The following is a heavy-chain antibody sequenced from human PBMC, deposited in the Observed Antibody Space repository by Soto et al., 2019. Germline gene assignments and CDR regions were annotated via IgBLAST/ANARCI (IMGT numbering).Heavy chain of an antibody. CDR3: ARGPYYDLIWNYYYMDV. CDR2: MYYSGST. J-gene: IGHJ6*03. D-gene: IGHD3-16*01. CDR1: GGSISGHY. Sequence: QVQLQESGPGLVKPSETLSLSCSVSGGSISGHYWSWVRQTPGQGLEWIGYMYYSGSTNYNPSLTSRVTISVDTSTHHFSLRLTSVTAADTAVYYCARGPYYDLIWNYYYMDVWGKGTTVTVSS. V-gene: IGHV4-59*08.